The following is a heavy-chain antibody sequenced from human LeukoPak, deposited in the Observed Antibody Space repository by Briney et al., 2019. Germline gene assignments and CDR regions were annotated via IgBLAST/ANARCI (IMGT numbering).Heavy chain of an antibody. Sequence: ASVKVSCKASGYTFTSYGISWVRQAPGQGLEWMGWISAYNGNTNYAQKLQGRVTMTTDTSTSTAYMELRSLRSDDTAVYYCARDSSITFGGVMGDAFDIWGQGKMVTVSS. D-gene: IGHD3-16*01. J-gene: IGHJ3*02. CDR3: ARDSSITFGGVMGDAFDI. CDR2: ISAYNGNT. V-gene: IGHV1-18*01. CDR1: GYTFTSYG.